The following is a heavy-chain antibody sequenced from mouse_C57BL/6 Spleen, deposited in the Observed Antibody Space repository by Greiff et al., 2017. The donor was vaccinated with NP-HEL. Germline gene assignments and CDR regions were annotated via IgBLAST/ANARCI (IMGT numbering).Heavy chain of an antibody. CDR1: GYTFTSYW. V-gene: IGHV1-52*01. CDR2: IDPSDSET. D-gene: IGHD2-12*01. J-gene: IGHJ2*01. CDR3: ARDDGYFDY. Sequence: VQLQQPGAELVRPGSSVKLSCKASGYTFTSYWMHWVKQRPLQGLEWIGNIDPSDSETHSNQKFKDKATLTVDKSSSSAYMHLSSLTSEDSAVYYCARDDGYFDYWGQGTTLTVSS.